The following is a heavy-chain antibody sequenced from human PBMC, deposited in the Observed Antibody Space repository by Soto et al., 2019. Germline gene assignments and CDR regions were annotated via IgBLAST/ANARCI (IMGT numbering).Heavy chain of an antibody. CDR3: VRSKGGYSYGTPFDY. V-gene: IGHV3-9*01. J-gene: IGHJ4*02. D-gene: IGHD5-18*01. CDR1: GFTFDDYA. CDR2: ISWNSGNI. Sequence: EVHLEESGGALVQPGRSLRLSCAASGFTFDDYAMYWVRQVLGKGLEWVSSISWNSGNIGYADSVKGRFTTSRDNAETSLYLQMNSLRPEDTALYYCVRSKGGYSYGTPFDYWGQGTLVTVSS.